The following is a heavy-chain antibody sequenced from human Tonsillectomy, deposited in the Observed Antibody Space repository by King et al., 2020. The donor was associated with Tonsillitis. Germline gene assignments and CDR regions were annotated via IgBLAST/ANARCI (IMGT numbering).Heavy chain of an antibody. CDR2: IKQDGSEK. V-gene: IGHV3-7*01. J-gene: IGHJ6*02. CDR3: AGHNSATYYYGTGSPFYYYGMDV. CDR1: GFTFSAYW. D-gene: IGHD3-10*01. Sequence: VQLVESGGGLVQPGGSLRLSCAASGFTFSAYWMTWVRQAPGKGLEWVANIKQDGSEKYYVDSVKGRFTISRDNAKNSLSLQRNSLRDEDTAVYYCAGHNSATYYYGTGSPFYYYGMDVWGQGTTVTVSS.